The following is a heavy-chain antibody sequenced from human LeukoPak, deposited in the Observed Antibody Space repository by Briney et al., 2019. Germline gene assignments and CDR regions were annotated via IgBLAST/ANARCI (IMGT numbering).Heavy chain of an antibody. V-gene: IGHV1-2*02. CDR1: GYTFTDYY. D-gene: IGHD6-19*01. CDR2: INPNSGGT. CDR3: ARFTWGWYIDY. Sequence: ASVKVSCKASGYTFTDYYIHWVRQAPGQGLEWMGWINPNSGGTNYAQKFQGRVTMTRDTSISTAYMELSRLRSDDTAVYYCARFTWGWYIDYWGQGTLVTVSS. J-gene: IGHJ4*02.